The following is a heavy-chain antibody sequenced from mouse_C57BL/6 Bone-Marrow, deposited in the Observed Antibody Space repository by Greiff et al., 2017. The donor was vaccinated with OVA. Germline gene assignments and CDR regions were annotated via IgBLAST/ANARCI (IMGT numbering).Heavy chain of an antibody. CDR3: TYLYSNYNY. J-gene: IGHJ2*01. CDR2: IDPETGGT. D-gene: IGHD2-5*01. V-gene: IGHV1-15*01. Sequence: QVQLQQSGAELVRPGASVTLSCKASGYTFTDYEMHWVKQTPVHGLEWIGAIDPETGGTAYNQKFKGKAILTADKSSSAAYMELRSLTSEDSAVYYCTYLYSNYNYWGQGTTLTVSS. CDR1: GYTFTDYE.